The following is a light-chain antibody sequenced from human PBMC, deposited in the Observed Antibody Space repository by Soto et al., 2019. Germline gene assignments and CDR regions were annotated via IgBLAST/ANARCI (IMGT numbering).Light chain of an antibody. Sequence: QSVLTQPASVSGATGERVTISCTGSSSNIGAGYDVHWYQQLPGTAPKLLIYVNSNRPSGVPDRFSGSKSGTSASLAITGLQAEDEADYYCQSYDSSLSAVVFGGGTKLTV. CDR1: SSNIGAGYD. J-gene: IGLJ2*01. CDR3: QSYDSSLSAVV. CDR2: VNS. V-gene: IGLV1-40*01.